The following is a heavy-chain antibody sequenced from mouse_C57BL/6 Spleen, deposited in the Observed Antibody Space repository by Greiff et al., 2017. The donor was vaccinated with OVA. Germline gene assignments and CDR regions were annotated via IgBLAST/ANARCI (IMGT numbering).Heavy chain of an antibody. CDR2: IDPSDSYT. Sequence: VQLQQPGAELVMPGASVKLSCKASGYTFTSYWMHWVKQRPGQGLEWIGEIDPSDSYTNYNQKFKGKSTLTVDKSSSTAYMQLSSLTSEDSAVYYCARSGSSGREDAMDYWGQGTSVTVSS. CDR3: ARSGSSGREDAMDY. D-gene: IGHD3-2*02. V-gene: IGHV1-69*01. J-gene: IGHJ4*01. CDR1: GYTFTSYW.